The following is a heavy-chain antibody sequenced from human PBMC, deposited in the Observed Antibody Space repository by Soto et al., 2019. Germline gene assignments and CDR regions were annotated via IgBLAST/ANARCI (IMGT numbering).Heavy chain of an antibody. V-gene: IGHV3-74*03. CDR1: GFTFSGHW. Sequence: EVQLVESGGDLVQLGGSLRLSCAASGFTFSGHWMHWVRQVPGKGLEWVSRINTDGGSSAYADSVKGRFTISRDNAKNTLYLQMNGLRAEDTAVYYCAREAGYCSRTSCYRRAFDTWGQGTTVTVSS. J-gene: IGHJ3*02. D-gene: IGHD2-2*01. CDR2: INTDGGSS. CDR3: AREAGYCSRTSCYRRAFDT.